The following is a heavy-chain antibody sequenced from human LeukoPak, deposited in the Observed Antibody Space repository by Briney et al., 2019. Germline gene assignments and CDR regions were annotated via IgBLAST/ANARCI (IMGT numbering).Heavy chain of an antibody. CDR3: AKGYRNHLLILLDS. J-gene: IGHJ5*01. CDR1: GFTFSSSD. V-gene: IGHV3-30*02. Sequence: GGSLRLSCAASGFTFSSSDMHWVRQAPGKGLEWVAFIRYDGNNKYYADSVKGRLTITRDNSKNTLYLQMNSLRAADTSVYYCAKGYRNHLLILLDSWGQGTLVTVSS. D-gene: IGHD3-16*01. CDR2: IRYDGNNK.